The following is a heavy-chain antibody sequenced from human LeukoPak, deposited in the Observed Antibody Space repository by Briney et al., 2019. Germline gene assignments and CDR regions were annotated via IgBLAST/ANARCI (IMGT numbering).Heavy chain of an antibody. D-gene: IGHD3-22*01. V-gene: IGHV3-74*01. Sequence: PGGSLRLSCAASGFTFSSSWMHWVRQAPGKGLVWVSRINPDGSTTTYADSVGGRFTISRDNAKNPLYLQMSSLRAEDTAVYYCARAMISGSDYWGQGTLVTVSS. CDR3: ARAMISGSDY. CDR2: INPDGSTT. J-gene: IGHJ4*02. CDR1: GFTFSSSW.